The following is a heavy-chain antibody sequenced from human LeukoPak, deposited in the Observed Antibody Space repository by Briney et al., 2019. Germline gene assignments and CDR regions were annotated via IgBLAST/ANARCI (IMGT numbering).Heavy chain of an antibody. D-gene: IGHD5-18*01. Sequence: ASVKVSCKASGGTFSSYAISWVRQAPGQGLEWMGGIIPIFGTANYAQKFQGRVTITADESTSTAYMELSSLRSEDTAVYYCARKKRGYSYGRNLDAFDIWGQGTMVTVSS. CDR1: GGTFSSYA. V-gene: IGHV1-69*13. CDR3: ARKKRGYSYGRNLDAFDI. CDR2: IIPIFGTA. J-gene: IGHJ3*02.